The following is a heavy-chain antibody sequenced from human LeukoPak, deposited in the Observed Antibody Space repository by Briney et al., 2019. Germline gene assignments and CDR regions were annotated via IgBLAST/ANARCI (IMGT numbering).Heavy chain of an antibody. D-gene: IGHD3-22*01. J-gene: IGHJ4*02. CDR2: ISGSNGST. CDR3: AKDRGYYDSSGYFTANYFDY. CDR1: GFTFSSYA. V-gene: IGHV3-23*01. Sequence: GGSLRLSCGVSGFTFSSYALSWVRQAPGKRLEWVSVISGSNGSTYYADSVKGRFTISRDNSKNTLYLQMNSLRAEDTAVYYCAKDRGYYDSSGYFTANYFDYWGQGTLVTVSS.